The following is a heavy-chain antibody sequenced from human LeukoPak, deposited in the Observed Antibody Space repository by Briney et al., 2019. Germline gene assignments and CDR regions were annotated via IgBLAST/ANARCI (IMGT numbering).Heavy chain of an antibody. D-gene: IGHD3-3*01. J-gene: IGHJ4*02. CDR1: GFTFSSYA. CDR2: ISGSGGST. V-gene: IGHV3-23*01. CDR3: AKDHLRVELRFLEWLPNGYYFDY. Sequence: GGSLRLSCAASGFTFSSYAMSWVRQARGKGLEWVSAISGSGGSTYYADSVKGRFTISRDNSKNTLYLQMNSLRAEDTAVYYCAKDHLRVELRFLEWLPNGYYFDYWGQGTLVTVSS.